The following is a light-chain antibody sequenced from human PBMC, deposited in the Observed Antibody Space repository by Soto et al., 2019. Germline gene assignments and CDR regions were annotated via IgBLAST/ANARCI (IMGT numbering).Light chain of an antibody. V-gene: IGKV1-17*01. J-gene: IGKJ2*01. CDR1: QHITKD. Sequence: DIQMTQSPSSLSASVGDTVTITCRASQHITKDCAWYQQKAGRAPKCLILLASRLQTGVPSRFSGSGSETEFTLTISSLQPEDFATYYCLHHNGYPPVFGQGTKVEIK. CDR3: LHHNGYPPV. CDR2: LAS.